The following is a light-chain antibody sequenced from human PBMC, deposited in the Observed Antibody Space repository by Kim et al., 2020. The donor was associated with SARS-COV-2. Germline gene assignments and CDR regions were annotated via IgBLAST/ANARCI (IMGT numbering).Light chain of an antibody. V-gene: IGKV1-5*03. CDR3: QQYNTYSVT. CDR2: KAS. Sequence: GDRLTITCRASQTIGDWLAWYQQKPGRAPKLLIYKASTLQSGVPSRFSGSGSGTVFTLTISSLQPDDFATYYCQQYNTYSVTFGQGTKVDI. J-gene: IGKJ1*01. CDR1: QTIGDW.